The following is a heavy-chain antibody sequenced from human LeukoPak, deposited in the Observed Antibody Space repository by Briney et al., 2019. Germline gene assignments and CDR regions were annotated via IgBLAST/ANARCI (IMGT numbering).Heavy chain of an antibody. CDR3: ARTLDFWSGYYFDH. D-gene: IGHD3-3*01. J-gene: IGHJ4*02. V-gene: IGHV4-61*02. Sequence: SETLSLTCTVSGGSISSGSYYWSWIRQPAGKGLEWIGRIYTSGSTNYNPSLKSRVTISVDTSKNQFSLKLSSVTAADTAVYYCARTLDFWSGYYFDHWGQGTLVTVSS. CDR2: IYTSGST. CDR1: GGSISSGSYY.